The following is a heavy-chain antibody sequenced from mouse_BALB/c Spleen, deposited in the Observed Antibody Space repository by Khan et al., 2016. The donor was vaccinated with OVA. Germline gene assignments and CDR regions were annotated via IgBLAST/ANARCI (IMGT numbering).Heavy chain of an antibody. D-gene: IGHD3-1*01. CDR3: TKWATWYLDV. CDR2: IYPGIFYI. CDR1: GYTFTNYW. Sequence: QVQLQQSGVELVRPGSSVKISCKASGYTFTNYWLGWVKQRPGHGLEWIGDIYPGIFYINYNEKFKGKATLTADTSSSTAYLQLSSLTSEDSAVYFCTKWATWYLDVWGAGTTVTVSS. J-gene: IGHJ1*01. V-gene: IGHV1-63*02.